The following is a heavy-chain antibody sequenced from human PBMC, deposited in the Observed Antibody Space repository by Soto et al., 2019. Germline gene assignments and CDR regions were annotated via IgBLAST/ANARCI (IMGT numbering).Heavy chain of an antibody. CDR3: ARIVAPGTQGWFDP. Sequence: HVQLQESGPGLVKPSDTLSLTCAVSDSSVSSSYWWGWIRQPPGKGLEWVGYISYNGDTYSNPSLKRRVSMWVDTSKNDFSLKLDSVTAIDTATYYCARIVAPGTQGWFDPLGQGTLVTVSS. J-gene: IGHJ5*02. D-gene: IGHD1-1*01. CDR1: DSSVSSSYW. CDR2: ISYNGDT. V-gene: IGHV4-28*01.